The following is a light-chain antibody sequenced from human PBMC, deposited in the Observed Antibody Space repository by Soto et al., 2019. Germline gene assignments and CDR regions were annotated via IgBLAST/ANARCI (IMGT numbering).Light chain of an antibody. Sequence: ETMMTQSPATLSVSPGERATLSCRASQSVRNNYLAWYQQKPGQAPRLLIYGASFRATGIPARFSGSGSGTDSTLTISSLQSDDFAVYYCQQYHSWPLTFGGGTKVEIK. V-gene: IGKV3-15*01. CDR3: QQYHSWPLT. CDR2: GAS. J-gene: IGKJ4*01. CDR1: QSVRNN.